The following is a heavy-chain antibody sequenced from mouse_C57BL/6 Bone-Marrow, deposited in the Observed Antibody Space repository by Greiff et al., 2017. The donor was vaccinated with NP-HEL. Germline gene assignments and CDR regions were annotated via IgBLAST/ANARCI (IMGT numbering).Heavy chain of an antibody. J-gene: IGHJ4*01. D-gene: IGHD4-1*01. Sequence: QVQLQQPGAELVMPGASVKLSCKASGYTFTSYWMHWVKQRPGQGLEWIGEIDPSDSYNNYNQKFKGKSTLTVDKSSSTAYMQLSSLTSEDSAVYYCARDTGYAMDYWGQGTSVTVSS. CDR3: ARDTGYAMDY. CDR2: IDPSDSYN. V-gene: IGHV1-69*01. CDR1: GYTFTSYW.